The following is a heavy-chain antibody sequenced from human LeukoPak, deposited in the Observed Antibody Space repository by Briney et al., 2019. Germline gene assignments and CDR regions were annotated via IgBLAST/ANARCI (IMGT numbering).Heavy chain of an antibody. CDR2: ITKSSNTI. D-gene: IGHD3-10*01. V-gene: IGHV3-48*03. CDR1: GFTFSSYE. J-gene: IGHJ6*02. CDR3: ARGLWFGEGFGMDV. Sequence: GGSLRLSCAASGFTFSSYEMSWVPQAPGKGLEWVSYITKSSNTIYHADSVKGRFTISRDNAQNSLYQQMNSLRAEDTAVYYCARGLWFGEGFGMDVWGQGTTVTVSS.